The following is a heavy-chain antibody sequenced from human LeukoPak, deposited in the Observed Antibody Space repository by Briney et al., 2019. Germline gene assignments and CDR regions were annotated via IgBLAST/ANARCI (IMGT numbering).Heavy chain of an antibody. CDR3: ARAYYYDSSGDFDY. D-gene: IGHD3-22*01. CDR1: GCTFTSYG. V-gene: IGHV1-18*01. CDR2: ISAYNGNT. J-gene: IGHJ4*02. Sequence: ASVKVSCKASGCTFTSYGISWVRQAPGQGLEWMGWISAYNGNTNYVQKLQGRVTMTTDTSTSTAYMELRSLRSDDTAVYYCARAYYYDSSGDFDYWGQGTLVTVSS.